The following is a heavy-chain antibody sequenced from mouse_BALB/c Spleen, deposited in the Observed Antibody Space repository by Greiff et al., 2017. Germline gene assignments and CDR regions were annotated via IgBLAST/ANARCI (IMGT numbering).Heavy chain of an antibody. Sequence: EVQLKESGPELVKPGASVKIPCKASGYTFTDYNMDWVKQSHGKSLEWIGDINPNNGGTIYNQKFKGKATLTVDKSSSTAYMELRSLTSEDTAVYYCARSGTTATRFAYWGQGTLVTVSA. CDR1: GYTFTDYN. CDR3: ARSGTTATRFAY. D-gene: IGHD1-2*01. CDR2: INPNNGGT. V-gene: IGHV1-18*01. J-gene: IGHJ3*01.